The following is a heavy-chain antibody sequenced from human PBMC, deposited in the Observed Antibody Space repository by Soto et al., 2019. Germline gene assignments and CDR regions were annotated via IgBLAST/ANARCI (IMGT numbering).Heavy chain of an antibody. CDR2: INSDGSST. D-gene: IGHD3-22*01. CDR3: ARTGGNIRVTYYYDSSGYVYCDY. Sequence: GGSLRLSCAASGFTFSSYWMHWVRQAPGKGLVWVSRINSDGSSTSYADSVKGRFTISRDNAKNTLYLQMNSLRAEDTAVYYCARTGGNIRVTYYYDSSGYVYCDYWGQGTLVTVSS. CDR1: GFTFSSYW. V-gene: IGHV3-74*01. J-gene: IGHJ4*02.